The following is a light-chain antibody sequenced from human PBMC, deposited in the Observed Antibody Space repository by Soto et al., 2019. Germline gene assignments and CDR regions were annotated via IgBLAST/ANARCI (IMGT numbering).Light chain of an antibody. V-gene: IGLV2-23*01. CDR2: EGT. CDR1: GGDVGSYNL. CDR3: CSYAAGSVLV. J-gene: IGLJ2*01. Sequence: QSVLTQPASVSGSPGQSITISCTGTGGDVGSYNLVSWYRHHPGKAPKLMIYEGTKRPSGVSNRFSGSKSGDTASLTIYGIQAEDEADYYCCSYAAGSVLVFGGGTKLTVL.